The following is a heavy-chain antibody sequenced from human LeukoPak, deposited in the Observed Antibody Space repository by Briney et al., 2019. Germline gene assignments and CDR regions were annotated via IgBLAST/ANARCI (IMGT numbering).Heavy chain of an antibody. CDR1: GGSFSGYY. CDR3: ARVSHFYYYYGMDV. CDR2: INHSGST. Sequence: SETLSLTCAVYGGSFSGYYWSWIRQPPGKGLEWIGEINHSGSTNYNPSLKSRVTISVDTFKNQFSLKLSSVTAADTAVYYCARVSHFYYYYGMDVWGQGTTVTVSS. V-gene: IGHV4-34*01. J-gene: IGHJ6*02.